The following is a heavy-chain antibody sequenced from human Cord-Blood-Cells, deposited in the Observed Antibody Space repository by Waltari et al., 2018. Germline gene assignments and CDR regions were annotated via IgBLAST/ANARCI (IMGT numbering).Heavy chain of an antibody. J-gene: IGHJ4*02. D-gene: IGHD1-26*01. V-gene: IGHV4-34*01. CDR3: ASRSGIGPAY. CDR1: GGSFSGYY. CDR2: INQSGRP. Sequence: QVQLQQWGAGLLKPSETLSLTCAVYGGSFSGYYWSWIRQPPGKGLEWIGEINQSGRPNYTPSLKSRVTISVDTSKNQFSLKLSSVTAADTAVYYWASRSGIGPAYWGQGTLVTVSS.